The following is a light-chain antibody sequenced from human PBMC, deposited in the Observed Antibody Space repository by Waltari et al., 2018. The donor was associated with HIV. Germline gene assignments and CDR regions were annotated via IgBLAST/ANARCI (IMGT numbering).Light chain of an antibody. J-gene: IGKJ1*01. Sequence: EIVLTQSPGTLSLSPGERSTVSCRASQSVSSSSLSWYQQKPGQAPRLLIYVASGRATGIPDRFSGSGAGTDFTLTINRLEPEDFAVYYCQQYGSSPWTFGQGTKVEIK. CDR3: QQYGSSPWT. CDR2: VAS. CDR1: QSVSSSS. V-gene: IGKV3-20*01.